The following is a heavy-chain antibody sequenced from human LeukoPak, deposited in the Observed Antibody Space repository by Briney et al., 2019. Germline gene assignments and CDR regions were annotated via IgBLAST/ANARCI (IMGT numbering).Heavy chain of an antibody. D-gene: IGHD4-17*01. CDR3: AKDMGAFFDSGDSNAFDM. V-gene: IGHV3-9*01. J-gene: IGHJ3*02. Sequence: PGGSLRLSCAASGFTFDDYAMHWVRQAPGKGLEWVSGITWNSGNVGYADPVKGRFTISRDNAKNSLYLQMNSVRPEDKALYYCAKDMGAFFDSGDSNAFDMWGQGTMVSVSS. CDR2: ITWNSGNV. CDR1: GFTFDDYA.